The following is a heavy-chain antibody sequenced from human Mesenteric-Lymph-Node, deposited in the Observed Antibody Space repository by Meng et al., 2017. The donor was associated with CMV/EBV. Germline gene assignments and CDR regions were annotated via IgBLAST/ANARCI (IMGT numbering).Heavy chain of an antibody. D-gene: IGHD3-22*01. CDR3: ARDRDSSGYPFDY. J-gene: IGHJ4*02. CDR1: GDSVSSNSAA. CDR2: TYYRSKWYN. Sequence: GDSVSSNSAAWNLIRPSPSRGLAWLGRTYYRSKWYNDYAVSVKSRITINVDTSKNQFSLQLNSVTPEDTAVYFCARDRDSSGYPFDYWGQGTLVTVSS. V-gene: IGHV6-1*01.